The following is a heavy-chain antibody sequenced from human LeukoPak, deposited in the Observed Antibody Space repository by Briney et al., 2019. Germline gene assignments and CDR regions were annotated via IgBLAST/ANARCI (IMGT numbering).Heavy chain of an antibody. J-gene: IGHJ5*02. CDR1: SGSISSGGYY. D-gene: IGHD1-14*01. Sequence: SETLSLTCTVSSGSISSGGYYWSWIRQHPGKGLEWIRYIYYSGGTYYNPSLKSRVTISVDTSKNQFSLKLSSVTAADTAVYYCASMGGQVPDGSWFDPWGQGTLVTVSS. CDR3: ASMGGQVPDGSWFDP. V-gene: IGHV4-31*03. CDR2: IYYSGGT.